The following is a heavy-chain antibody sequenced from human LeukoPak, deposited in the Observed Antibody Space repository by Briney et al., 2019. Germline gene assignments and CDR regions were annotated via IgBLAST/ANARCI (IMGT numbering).Heavy chain of an antibody. V-gene: IGHV4-59*01. CDR2: IYYSGST. Sequence: SETLSLTCTVSGGSISSYYWSWIRQPPGKGLEWIGYIYYSGSTNYNPSLKSRVTISVDTSKNQFSLKLSSVTAADTAVYYCAREYSSSHFDYWGQGTLVTVSS. CDR1: GGSISSYY. J-gene: IGHJ4*02. D-gene: IGHD6-13*01. CDR3: AREYSSSHFDY.